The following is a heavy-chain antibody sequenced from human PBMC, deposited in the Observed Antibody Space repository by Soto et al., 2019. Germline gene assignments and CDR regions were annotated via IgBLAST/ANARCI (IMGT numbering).Heavy chain of an antibody. V-gene: IGHV3-33*01. CDR3: ARGGSGSYVYYYYYGMDV. Sequence: SLRLSCAASGFTFSSYGMHWVRQAPGKGLEWVAVIWYDGSNKYYADSVKGRFTISRDNSKNTLYLQMNSLRAEDTAVYYCARGGSGSYVYYYYYGMDVWGQETSVTVS. CDR1: GFTFSSYG. D-gene: IGHD1-26*01. CDR2: IWYDGSNK. J-gene: IGHJ6*02.